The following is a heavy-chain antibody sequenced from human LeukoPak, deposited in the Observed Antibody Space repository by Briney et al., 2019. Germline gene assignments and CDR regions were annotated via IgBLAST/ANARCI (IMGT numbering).Heavy chain of an antibody. D-gene: IGHD6-6*01. Sequence: QTGGSLRLSCAASGFTLSSYWMSWVRQAPGKGLEWVANIKQDGSEKYYVDSVKGRFTISRDNAKNSLYLQMNSLRAEDTAVYYCARNRDSSSALIYYYYYYMDVWGKGTTVTVSS. J-gene: IGHJ6*03. CDR2: IKQDGSEK. CDR3: ARNRDSSSALIYYYYYYMDV. CDR1: GFTLSSYW. V-gene: IGHV3-7*01.